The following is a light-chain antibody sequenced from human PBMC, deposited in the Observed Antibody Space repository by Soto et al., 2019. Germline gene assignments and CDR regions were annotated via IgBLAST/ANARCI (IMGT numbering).Light chain of an antibody. J-gene: IGKJ1*01. V-gene: IGKV1-5*01. Sequence: DIQMTQSPSTLSAYVGDTVTVTCRASQSVSGRLAWFQQKPGKAPKLLIYDASSLESGVPQRFSGSGSGTEFTLTISSLQTDDFSTYYCQQYHSYWTFGQGTKADI. CDR1: QSVSGR. CDR3: QQYHSYWT. CDR2: DAS.